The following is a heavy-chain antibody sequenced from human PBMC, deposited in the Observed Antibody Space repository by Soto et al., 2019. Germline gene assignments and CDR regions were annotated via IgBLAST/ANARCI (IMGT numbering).Heavy chain of an antibody. V-gene: IGHV1-3*01. J-gene: IGHJ4*02. Sequence: QVHLVQSGAEVKKPGASVKLSCTASGYTFSSSGIHWVRQAPGQRLEWVGWINAGNGDTYYSQNFQARVTITTTTAASTAFMDLSGVTSEDTAVYYFARYLTGSYYQLHYWCQGSLVTVSS. D-gene: IGHD1-26*01. CDR3: ARYLTGSYYQLHY. CDR2: INAGNGDT. CDR1: GYTFSSSG.